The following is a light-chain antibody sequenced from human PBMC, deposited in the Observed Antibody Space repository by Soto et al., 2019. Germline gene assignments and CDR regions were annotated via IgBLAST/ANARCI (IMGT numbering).Light chain of an antibody. CDR3: QHYNSYSEA. CDR2: KAS. J-gene: IGKJ1*01. V-gene: IGKV1-5*03. CDR1: QTISSW. Sequence: DIQITQSPATLSLCVLDRVTITCRASQTISSWLAWYQQKPGKAPKLLIYKASTLKSGVPSRFSGSGSGTEFTLTISSLQPDDFATYYCQHYNSYSEAFGQGTKVDIK.